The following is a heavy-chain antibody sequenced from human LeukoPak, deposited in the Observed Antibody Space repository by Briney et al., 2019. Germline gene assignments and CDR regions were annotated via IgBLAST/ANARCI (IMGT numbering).Heavy chain of an antibody. Sequence: GASVKVSCKASGGTFSSYAISWVRQAPGQGLEWMGGIIPIFGTANYAQKFQGRVTITADESTSTAYMELRSLRSDDTAVYYCARSVVAATPSDYWGQGTLVTVSS. D-gene: IGHD2-15*01. CDR1: GGTFSSYA. CDR3: ARSVVAATPSDY. J-gene: IGHJ4*02. V-gene: IGHV1-69*13. CDR2: IIPIFGTA.